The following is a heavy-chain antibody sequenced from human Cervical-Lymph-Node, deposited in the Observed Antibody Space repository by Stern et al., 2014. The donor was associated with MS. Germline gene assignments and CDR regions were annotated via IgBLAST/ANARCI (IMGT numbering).Heavy chain of an antibody. J-gene: IGHJ4*02. Sequence: QVQLGQSGAEVKKPGSSVKVSCKASGGTFSSYEITWVRQAPGQGLEWMGGIIPPFDTPTYAQKFQDRITISADESTNTAYLELSGLKSDDTAIYFCARAYTYYSNSAGYWGQGTLVTVSS. CDR3: ARAYTYYSNSAGY. CDR2: IIPPFDTP. D-gene: IGHD3-10*01. V-gene: IGHV1-69*01. CDR1: GGTFSSYE.